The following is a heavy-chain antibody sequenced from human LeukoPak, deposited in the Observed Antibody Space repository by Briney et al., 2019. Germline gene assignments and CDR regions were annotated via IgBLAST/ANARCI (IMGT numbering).Heavy chain of an antibody. J-gene: IGHJ4*02. CDR2: INHSGGT. D-gene: IGHD6-6*01. CDR3: ASRNGKYSSSSD. Sequence: SETLSLTCDVCGGSLSTYYWSWIRQPPGKGLEWIGEINHSGGTNYSPSLKSRVTISVDTSKNQFSLKLSSVTAADTAVYYCASRNGKYSSSSDWGQGTLVTVSS. CDR1: GGSLSTYY. V-gene: IGHV4-34*01.